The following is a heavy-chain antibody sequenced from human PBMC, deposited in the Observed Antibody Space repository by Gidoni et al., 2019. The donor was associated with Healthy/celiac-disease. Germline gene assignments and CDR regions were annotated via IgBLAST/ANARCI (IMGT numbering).Heavy chain of an antibody. V-gene: IGHV4-34*01. CDR3: ARGRVGAQGDY. Sequence: QVQLQQWGAGLLQPSETLSLTCAVYGGSFSGYYWSWIRQPPGKGLGWIGEINHSGSTNYNPSLKSRVTISVDTSKNQFSLKLSSVTAADTAVYYCARGRVGAQGDYWGQGTLVTVSS. D-gene: IGHD3-10*01. CDR1: GGSFSGYY. J-gene: IGHJ4*02. CDR2: INHSGST.